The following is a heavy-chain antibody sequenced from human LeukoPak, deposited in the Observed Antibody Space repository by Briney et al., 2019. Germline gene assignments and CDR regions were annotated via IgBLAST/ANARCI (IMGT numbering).Heavy chain of an antibody. Sequence: PSETLSLTCTVSGYSISNYYWNWIRQPPGKGLEWIGYIYYTGNTNYNPSLKSRVTISVDTSKNQFSLKMSSVTAADTAVYYCARDRLQLQSWGQGTLVTVSS. J-gene: IGHJ5*02. V-gene: IGHV4-59*01. D-gene: IGHD1-1*01. CDR3: ARDRLQLQS. CDR2: IYYTGNT. CDR1: GYSISNYY.